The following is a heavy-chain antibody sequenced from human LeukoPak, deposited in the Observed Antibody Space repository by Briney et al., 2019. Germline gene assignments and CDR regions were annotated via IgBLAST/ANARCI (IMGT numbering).Heavy chain of an antibody. V-gene: IGHV1-2*02. J-gene: IGHJ4*02. CDR1: GYTFTGYY. CDR2: INPNSGGT. CDR3: ARSQGRGDFWSALDY. Sequence: ASVKVSCKASGYTFTGYYMHWVRQAPGQGLEWMGWINPNSGGTNYAQKFQGRVTITRDTSISTAYMELSRLRSDDTAVYYCARSQGRGDFWSALDYWGQGTLVTVSS. D-gene: IGHD3-3*01.